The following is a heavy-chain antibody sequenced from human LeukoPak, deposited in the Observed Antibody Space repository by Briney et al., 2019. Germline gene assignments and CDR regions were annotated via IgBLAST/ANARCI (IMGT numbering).Heavy chain of an antibody. Sequence: SETLSLTCTVSGGSISSSSYYWGWIRQPPGKGLEWIGSIYYSGSTYYNPSLKSRVTISVDTSKNQFSLKLSSVTAADTAVYYCARSGGVVAVDYWGQGSLVTVSS. D-gene: IGHD2-21*01. CDR1: GGSISSSSYY. CDR3: ARSGGVVAVDY. CDR2: IYYSGST. J-gene: IGHJ4*02. V-gene: IGHV4-39*07.